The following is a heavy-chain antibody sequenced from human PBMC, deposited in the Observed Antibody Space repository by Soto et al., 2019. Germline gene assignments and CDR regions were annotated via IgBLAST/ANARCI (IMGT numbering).Heavy chain of an antibody. Sequence: SETLSLTCNVSGGSLKTYNWSWIRKPPGKGLEWIGYIYHSGSTNYNPSLQSRATISVDTSKNQFSLRLSSVNPADTAVYYCARVIRAVGVPFDFWGQGTLVTVSS. CDR2: IYHSGST. D-gene: IGHD2-8*01. CDR3: ARVIRAVGVPFDF. J-gene: IGHJ4*02. V-gene: IGHV4-59*01. CDR1: GGSLKTYN.